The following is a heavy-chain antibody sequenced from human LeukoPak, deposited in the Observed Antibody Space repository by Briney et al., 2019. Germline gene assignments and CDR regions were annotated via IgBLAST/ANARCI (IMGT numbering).Heavy chain of an antibody. CDR2: IIPIFGTA. D-gene: IGHD3-22*01. J-gene: IGHJ4*02. Sequence: SVKVSCKASGGTFSSYAISWVRQAPGQGLEWMGRIIPIFGTANYAQKFQGRVTITTDESTSTAYMELSSLRSEDTAVYYCAIISGYYDSSGYYHTYDYWGQGTLVTVSS. CDR1: GGTFSSYA. CDR3: AIISGYYDSSGYYHTYDY. V-gene: IGHV1-69*05.